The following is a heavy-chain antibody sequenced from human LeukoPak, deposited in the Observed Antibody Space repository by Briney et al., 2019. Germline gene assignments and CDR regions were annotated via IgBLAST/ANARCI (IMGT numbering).Heavy chain of an antibody. V-gene: IGHV3-7*01. CDR1: GFTFSSYW. CDR3: AREWLLWEDPGGFHP. D-gene: IGHD3-3*01. J-gene: IGHJ5*02. Sequence: GGSLRLSCAASGFTFSSYWMSWVRQAPGKGLEWVANIKQDGGEKYYVDSVKGRFTISRDNAKNSLYLQMDSLRAEDTAVYYCAREWLLWEDPGGFHPWGQGTLVTVSS. CDR2: IKQDGGEK.